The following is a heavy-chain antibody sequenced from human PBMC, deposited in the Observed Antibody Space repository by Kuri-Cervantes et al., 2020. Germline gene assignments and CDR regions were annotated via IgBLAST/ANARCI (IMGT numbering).Heavy chain of an antibody. CDR2: ISYDGGNK. J-gene: IGHJ6*02. D-gene: IGHD6-6*01. CDR1: GFTFSSYA. Sequence: GGSLRLSCAASGFTFSSYAMHWVRQAPGKGLEWVAVISYDGGNKYYADSVKGRFTISRDNSKNTLYLQMNSLRAEDTAVYYCARDSSSYYYYGMDVWGQGTTVTVSS. V-gene: IGHV3-30-3*01. CDR3: ARDSSSYYYYGMDV.